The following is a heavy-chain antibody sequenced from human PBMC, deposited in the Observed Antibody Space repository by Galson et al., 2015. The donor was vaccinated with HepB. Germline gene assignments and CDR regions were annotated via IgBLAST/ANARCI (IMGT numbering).Heavy chain of an antibody. D-gene: IGHD3-22*01. Sequence: SVKVSCKASGYTFTSYGISWVRQAPGQGLEWMGWISAYNGNTNYAQKLQGRVTMTTDTSTSTAYMELRSLRSDDTAVYYCARDNYYDSSGKGFDPWGQGTLVTVSS. V-gene: IGHV1-18*04. CDR1: GYTFTSYG. CDR3: ARDNYYDSSGKGFDP. CDR2: ISAYNGNT. J-gene: IGHJ5*02.